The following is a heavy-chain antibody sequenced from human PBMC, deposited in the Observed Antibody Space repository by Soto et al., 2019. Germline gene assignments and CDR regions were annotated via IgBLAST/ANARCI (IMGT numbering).Heavy chain of an antibody. CDR1: GGSISSYY. J-gene: IGHJ6*02. CDR2: IYYSGST. CDR3: ARSDGSSWYLGYYYGMDV. Sequence: SETLSLTCTVSGGSISSYYWSWIRQPPGKGLEWIGYIYYSGSTNYNPSLKSQVTISVDTSKNQFSLKLSSVTAADTAVYYCARSDGSSWYLGYYYGMDVWGQGTTVTVSS. V-gene: IGHV4-59*01. D-gene: IGHD6-13*01.